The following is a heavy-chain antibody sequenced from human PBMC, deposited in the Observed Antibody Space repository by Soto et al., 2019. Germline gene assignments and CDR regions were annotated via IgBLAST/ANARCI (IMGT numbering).Heavy chain of an antibody. CDR1: GDSIISSDFY. D-gene: IGHD4-17*01. CDR3: ARDPAGEYGH. CDR2: IFYLGSS. V-gene: IGHV4-39*01. Sequence: SETLSLTCTVSGDSIISSDFYWGWVRQPPGKGLEWIGSIFYLGSSYYNPSLKSRVTMSVDTSKNQFSLRLRSVTAADTALYFCARDPAGEYGHWGQGSLVTVSS. J-gene: IGHJ4*02.